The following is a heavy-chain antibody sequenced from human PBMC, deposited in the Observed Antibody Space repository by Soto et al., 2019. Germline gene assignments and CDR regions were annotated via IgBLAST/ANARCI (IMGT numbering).Heavy chain of an antibody. CDR2: IRPNTFGGTT. D-gene: IGHD3-10*01. CDR1: GFTFPDYA. J-gene: IGHJ5*02. CDR3: SSALWFGDSLNEGDWFDP. Sequence: GGSLRLSCGTSGFTFPDYALSWFRQAPEKGLEWVGFIRPNTFGGTTESAASVTGRFTISRDDSKSIAYLQMTSLKTEDTAVYYCSSALWFGDSLNEGDWFDPWGLGTLVTVSS. V-gene: IGHV3-49*03.